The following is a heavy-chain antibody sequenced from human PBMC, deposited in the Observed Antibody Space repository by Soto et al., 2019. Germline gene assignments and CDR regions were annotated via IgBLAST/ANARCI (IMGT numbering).Heavy chain of an antibody. J-gene: IGHJ5*02. Sequence: ASVKVSCKASGYTSTSYGISWVRQAPGQGLEWMGWISAYNGNTNYAQKLQGRVTMTTDTSTSTAYMELRSLRSDDTAVYYRARVLGWYSSGWYWFDPWGQGTLVTVSS. CDR2: ISAYNGNT. D-gene: IGHD6-19*01. V-gene: IGHV1-18*04. CDR3: ARVLGWYSSGWYWFDP. CDR1: GYTSTSYG.